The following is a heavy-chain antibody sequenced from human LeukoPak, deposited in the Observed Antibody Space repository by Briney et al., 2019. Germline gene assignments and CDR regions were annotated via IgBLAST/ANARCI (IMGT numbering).Heavy chain of an antibody. Sequence: SETLSLTCTVSGGSISSGSYYWGWVRQPPGKGLEWIGSGSSHYNPSLKSRVTISVDTSKNQFSLKLSSVTAADTAVYYCARYSSSWSRDAFDIWGQGTMVTVSS. V-gene: IGHV4-39*07. D-gene: IGHD6-13*01. CDR2: GSS. CDR3: ARYSSSWSRDAFDI. CDR1: GGSISSGSYY. J-gene: IGHJ3*02.